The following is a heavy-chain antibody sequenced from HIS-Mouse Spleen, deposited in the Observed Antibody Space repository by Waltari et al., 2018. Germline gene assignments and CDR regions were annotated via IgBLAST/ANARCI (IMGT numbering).Heavy chain of an antibody. V-gene: IGHV1-2*02. CDR2: INPNSGGT. J-gene: IGHJ4*02. D-gene: IGHD1-26*01. CDR1: VYTFTGND. CDR3: ARRELDY. Sequence: QVQLCQSGAEAKKPGASVKASCTASVYTFTGNDMHWVRQAPGQGLEWMGWINPNSGGTNYAQKFQGRVTMTRDTSISTAYMELSRLRSDDTAVYYCARRELDYWGQGTLVTVSS.